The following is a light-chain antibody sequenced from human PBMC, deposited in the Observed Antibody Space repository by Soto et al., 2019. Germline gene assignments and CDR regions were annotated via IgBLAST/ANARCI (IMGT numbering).Light chain of an antibody. CDR3: ETWDDSLNGPV. CDR2: SNN. CDR1: SSNIGSNV. V-gene: IGLV1-44*01. Sequence: QSVLTQPHSASGTPGQRVTISCYGSSSNIGSNVVNWYQQLPGTSTKLLIYSNNQRPSGVPDRFSGSKSGTSASLAISGLQSEDEADYYCETWDDSLNGPVFGGGTKLTVL. J-gene: IGLJ3*02.